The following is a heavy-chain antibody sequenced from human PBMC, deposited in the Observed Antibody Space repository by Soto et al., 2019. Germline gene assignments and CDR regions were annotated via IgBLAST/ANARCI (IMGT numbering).Heavy chain of an antibody. J-gene: IGHJ3*02. Sequence: GGTLRLSCAASGVTISRNYMNWVRQAQGKGLEWVSVTYSGGSTYYADSVKGRFTISRYNSKTTLYLQMNSLRAEDTAVYYCAREPPTGKVAFDIWGQRTMVTVSS. CDR2: TYSGGST. CDR1: GVTISRNY. V-gene: IGHV3-53*01. CDR3: AREPPTGKVAFDI. D-gene: IGHD4-4*01.